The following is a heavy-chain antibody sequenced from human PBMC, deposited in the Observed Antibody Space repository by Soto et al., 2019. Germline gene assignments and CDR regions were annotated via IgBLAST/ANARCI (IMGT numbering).Heavy chain of an antibody. J-gene: IGHJ4*02. Sequence: QVQLQQWGAGLLKPSETLSLTCAVYGGSFSGYYWTWIRQSPEKGLEWIGEINHSGSANYNPSLKSRVSIAVDTSGSQFSLHLSSVTAADTAMYFCARGATRIHLWAVDFWGQGTLVTVSS. CDR2: INHSGSA. D-gene: IGHD5-18*01. V-gene: IGHV4-34*01. CDR1: GGSFSGYY. CDR3: ARGATRIHLWAVDF.